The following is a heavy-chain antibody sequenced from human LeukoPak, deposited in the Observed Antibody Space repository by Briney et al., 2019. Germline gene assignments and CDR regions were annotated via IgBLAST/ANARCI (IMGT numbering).Heavy chain of an antibody. Sequence: ASVKVSCKASGYTFTSYAINWVRQATGQGLEWMGWMNPNSGDTGYEQKFQGRGTMTRNTYISTAYMELRSLRSEDTAVYYFSRANYDILTGTTNWFDPWGQGTLVTVSS. CDR2: MNPNSGDT. CDR3: SRANYDILTGTTNWFDP. CDR1: GYTFTSYA. V-gene: IGHV1-8*01. J-gene: IGHJ5*02. D-gene: IGHD3-9*01.